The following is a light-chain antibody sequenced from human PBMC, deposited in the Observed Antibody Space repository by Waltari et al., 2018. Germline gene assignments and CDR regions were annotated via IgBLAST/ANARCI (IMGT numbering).Light chain of an antibody. CDR1: QSLGHSDGNTY. Sequence: DVVMTQSPLSLPVTLGQPASISCRSSQSLGHSDGNTYWNWVHQKPGQSPRRLIYKVSNRDSGVPDRFSGSGSGTDFTLKISRVEAEDVGVYYCMQGTHWPIHFGPGTKVDIK. CDR3: MQGTHWPIH. J-gene: IGKJ3*01. CDR2: KVS. V-gene: IGKV2-30*02.